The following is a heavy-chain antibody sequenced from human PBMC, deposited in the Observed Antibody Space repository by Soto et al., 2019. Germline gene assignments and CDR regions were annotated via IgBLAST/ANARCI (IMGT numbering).Heavy chain of an antibody. V-gene: IGHV3-15*07. CDR1: GFTFSNAW. J-gene: IGHJ4*02. CDR3: TTKAQVGWIRRPDDY. CDR2: IKSKSNGGTT. D-gene: IGHD5-18*01. Sequence: EVQLVESGGGLVKPGGSLRLSCAASGFTFSNAWMNWVRQAPGKGLEWVGRIKSKSNGGTTDYAAPVKGRCTISRNDSKNTLYLQMNSQKTEDKAVYYYTTKAQVGWIRRPDDYGGQGTLFTVSS.